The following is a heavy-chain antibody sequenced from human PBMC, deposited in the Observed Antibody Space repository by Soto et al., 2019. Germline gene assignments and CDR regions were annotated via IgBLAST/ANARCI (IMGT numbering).Heavy chain of an antibody. Sequence: VQLVESGGGVVQPGRSLRLSCAASGFTFSDAWMHWVRQAPGEGLVWVSRVNERGTDSNYADSVKGRFTISRDNARNTVYLQMNGLRAEDTAVYYCARVAVVTRGIDSWGQGTLVTVSS. CDR2: VNERGTDS. J-gene: IGHJ4*02. CDR3: ARVAVVTRGIDS. CDR1: GFTFSDAW. D-gene: IGHD6-19*01. V-gene: IGHV3-74*02.